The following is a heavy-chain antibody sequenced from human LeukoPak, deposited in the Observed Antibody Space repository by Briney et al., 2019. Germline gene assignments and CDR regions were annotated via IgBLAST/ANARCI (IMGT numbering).Heavy chain of an antibody. J-gene: IGHJ5*02. V-gene: IGHV1-69*05. Sequence: ASVKVSCKASGGTFSSYAISWVRQAPGQGLEWMGGIIPIFGTANYAQKFQGRVTIATDESTSTAYMELSSLRSEDTAVYYCARARSPSSGYLLRDHNWFDPWGQGTLVTVSS. CDR1: GGTFSSYA. D-gene: IGHD3-22*01. CDR3: ARARSPSSGYLLRDHNWFDP. CDR2: IIPIFGTA.